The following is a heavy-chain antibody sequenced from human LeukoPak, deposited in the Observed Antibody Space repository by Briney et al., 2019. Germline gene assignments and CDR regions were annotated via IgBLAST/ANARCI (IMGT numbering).Heavy chain of an antibody. J-gene: IGHJ4*02. Sequence: GGSLRLSCAASEFTFSSYAMSWVRQAPGKGLEWVSAISGSGGSTYYADSVKGRFTISRDNSKNTLYLQMNSLRAEDTAVYYCAKAVEGSGYSTAFDYWGQGTLVTVSS. CDR1: EFTFSSYA. CDR3: AKAVEGSGYSTAFDY. CDR2: ISGSGGST. D-gene: IGHD3-22*01. V-gene: IGHV3-23*01.